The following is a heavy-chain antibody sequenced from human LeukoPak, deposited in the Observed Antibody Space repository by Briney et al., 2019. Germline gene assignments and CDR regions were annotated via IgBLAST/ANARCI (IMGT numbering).Heavy chain of an antibody. V-gene: IGHV4-61*02. CDR1: GGSISSGSYY. Sequence: SETLSLTCTVSGGSISSGSYYWSWLRQPAGKGLEWIGRIYTSGSTNYNPSLKSRVTISVDTSKNQFSLKLSSVTAADTAVYYCARSRLSGSSEDPWGQGTLVTVSS. CDR3: ARSRLSGSSEDP. D-gene: IGHD3-10*01. CDR2: IYTSGST. J-gene: IGHJ5*02.